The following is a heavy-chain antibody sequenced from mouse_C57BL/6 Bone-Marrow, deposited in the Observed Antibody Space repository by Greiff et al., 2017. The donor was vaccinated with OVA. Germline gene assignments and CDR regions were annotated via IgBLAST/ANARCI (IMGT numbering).Heavy chain of an antibody. J-gene: IGHJ3*01. CDR2: IDPSDSYT. CDR3: ASGAD. CDR1: GYTFTSYW. Sequence: VQLQQPGAELVRPGTSVKLSCKASGYTFTSYWMHWVKQRPGQGLEWIGVIDPSDSYTNYNQKFKGKATLTVDTSSSTAYMQLSSLTSEDSAVYNCASGADWGQGTLVTVSA. V-gene: IGHV1-59*01.